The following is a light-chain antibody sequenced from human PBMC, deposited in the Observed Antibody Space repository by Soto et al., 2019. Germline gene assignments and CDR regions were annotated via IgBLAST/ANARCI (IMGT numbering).Light chain of an antibody. CDR1: QSISSW. CDR2: KAS. V-gene: IGKV1-5*03. Sequence: DIQMTQSPSILSASVGDRVTITCRASQSISSWLAWFQQMPGKAPNLLIYKASNLQSGFPSRFSGSGSGTDFTLTITSLQPDDFATYYCQQYHSYPWTFGQGTRVDVK. CDR3: QQYHSYPWT. J-gene: IGKJ1*01.